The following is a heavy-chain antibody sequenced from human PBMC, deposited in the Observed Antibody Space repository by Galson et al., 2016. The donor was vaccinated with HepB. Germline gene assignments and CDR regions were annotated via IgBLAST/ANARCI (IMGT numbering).Heavy chain of an antibody. Sequence: SVKVSCKASGGTFSRYAINWVRQAPGQGLEWMGWISGYSGNTNYAQKLQDRVTMTTDTSTNTAYMELRSLRSDDTAVYYCARGGKGGYCTKGVCLSFAYWGQGTLVTVSS. CDR3: ARGGKGGYCTKGVCLSFAY. CDR2: ISGYSGNT. CDR1: GGTFSRYA. V-gene: IGHV1-18*01. D-gene: IGHD2-8*01. J-gene: IGHJ4*02.